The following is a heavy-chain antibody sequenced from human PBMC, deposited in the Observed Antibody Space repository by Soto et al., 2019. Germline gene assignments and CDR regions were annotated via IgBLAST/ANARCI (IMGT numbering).Heavy chain of an antibody. D-gene: IGHD3-10*01. J-gene: IGHJ4*02. V-gene: IGHV3-33*01. Sequence: QVQLVESGGGVVQPGRSLRLSCAASGFTFSTYGMHWVRQAPGKGLEWVAVIWYDGSKKYYADSVMGRFTISRDNSKNMLYLEMNSLRAEDTAVYYCARVRGGSGTYPPLYWGQGTLVTVSS. CDR2: IWYDGSKK. CDR3: ARVRGGSGTYPPLY. CDR1: GFTFSTYG.